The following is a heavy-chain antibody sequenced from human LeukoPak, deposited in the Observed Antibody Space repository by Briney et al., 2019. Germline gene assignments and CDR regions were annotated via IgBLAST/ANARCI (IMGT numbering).Heavy chain of an antibody. V-gene: IGHV3-23*01. J-gene: IGHJ4*02. Sequence: GGSLRLSCAASGFTFSSYEMTWVRQTPGKGLEWVSGISESGGATYYAGSAKGRFTISRDNSKNTLYLQMNSLRSDDTAVYYCATVGVGWVAFEYWGQGALVTVSS. D-gene: IGHD3-16*01. CDR3: ATVGVGWVAFEY. CDR1: GFTFSSYE. CDR2: ISESGGAT.